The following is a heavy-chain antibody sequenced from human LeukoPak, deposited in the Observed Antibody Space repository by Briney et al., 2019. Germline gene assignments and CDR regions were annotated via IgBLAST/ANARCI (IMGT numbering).Heavy chain of an antibody. V-gene: IGHV1-2*02. CDR2: INPNSGGT. CDR3: ARSYYYGSGSINWFDP. D-gene: IGHD3-10*01. J-gene: IGHJ5*02. CDR1: GYTFTGYY. Sequence: ASVKVSCKASGYTFTGYYMRWVRQAPGQGLEWMGWINPNSGGTNYAQKFQGRVTMTRDTSISTAYMELSRLRSDDTAVYYCARSYYYGSGSINWFDPWGQGTLVTVSS.